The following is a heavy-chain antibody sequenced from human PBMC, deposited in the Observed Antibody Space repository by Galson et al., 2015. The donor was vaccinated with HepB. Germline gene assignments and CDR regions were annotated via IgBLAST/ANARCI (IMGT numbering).Heavy chain of an antibody. V-gene: IGHV3-43D*03. CDR2: ISWDGGKT. CDR3: AKDIRSGYTDFYGMDV. CDR1: GFTFDDYA. J-gene: IGHJ6*02. Sequence: SLRLSCAVSGFTFDDYAMHWVRQAPGKGLEWVSLISWDGGKTFYADSVKGRFTISRDHSKNSLHLQMNNLRAEDTALYYCAKDIRSGYTDFYGMDVWGQGTTVTVSS. D-gene: IGHD5-12*01.